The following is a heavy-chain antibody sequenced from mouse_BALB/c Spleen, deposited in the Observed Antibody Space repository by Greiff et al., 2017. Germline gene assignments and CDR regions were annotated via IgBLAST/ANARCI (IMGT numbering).Heavy chain of an antibody. V-gene: IGHV1S81*02. CDR2: INPSNGGT. CDR1: GYTFTSYY. CDR3: TKRRWYFDV. J-gene: IGHJ1*01. Sequence: VQLQQSGAELVKPGASVKLSCKASGYTFTSYYMYWVKQRPGQGLEWIGEINPSNGGTNFNEKFKSKATLTVDKSSSTAYMQLSGLTSEDSAVYYCTKRRWYFDVWGAGTTVTVAS.